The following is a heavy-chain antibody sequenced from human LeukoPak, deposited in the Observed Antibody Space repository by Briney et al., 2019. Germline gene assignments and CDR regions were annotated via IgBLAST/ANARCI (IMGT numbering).Heavy chain of an antibody. J-gene: IGHJ4*02. Sequence: PGGSLRLSCAASGFTFSSYSMNWVRQAPGKGLEWVSYISSSGSTIYYADSVKGRFTISRDNAKNSLYLQMNSLRAEDTAVYYCARGVAGTFFVSYYFDYWGQGTLVTVSS. CDR1: GFTFSSYS. D-gene: IGHD6-19*01. CDR3: ARGVAGTFFVSYYFDY. CDR2: ISSSGSTI. V-gene: IGHV3-48*04.